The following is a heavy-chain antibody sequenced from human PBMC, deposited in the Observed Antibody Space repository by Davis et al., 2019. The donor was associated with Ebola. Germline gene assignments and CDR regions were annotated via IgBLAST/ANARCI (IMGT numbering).Heavy chain of an antibody. CDR1: GYSFTSYW. V-gene: IGHV5-10-1*01. D-gene: IGHD3-3*01. Sequence: GESLKISCKGSGYSFTSYWISWVRQMPGKGLEWMGRIDPSDSYTNYSPSFQGHVTISADKSISTAYLQWSSLKASDTAMYYCARGRITIFGDLYYYYMDVWGKGTTVTVSS. CDR3: ARGRITIFGDLYYYYMDV. J-gene: IGHJ6*03. CDR2: IDPSDSYT.